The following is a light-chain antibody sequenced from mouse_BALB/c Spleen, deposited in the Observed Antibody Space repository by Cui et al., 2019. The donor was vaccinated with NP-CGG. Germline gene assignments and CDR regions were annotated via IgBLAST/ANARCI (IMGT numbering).Light chain of an antibody. CDR1: TGAVTTSNY. V-gene: IGLV1*01. J-gene: IGLJ1*01. CDR3: ALWYSNHWV. CDR2: GTN. Sequence: QAVVTQESALTTSPGETVTLTCRSRTGAVTTSNYANWVQEKPDHLFTGLIGGTNNRPPGVPARFSGSLIGDKAALTITGAQTDDEAIYFCALWYSNHWVFGGGTKLTVL.